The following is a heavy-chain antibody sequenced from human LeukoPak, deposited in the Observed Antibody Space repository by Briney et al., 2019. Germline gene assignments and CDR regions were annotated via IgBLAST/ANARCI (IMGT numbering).Heavy chain of an antibody. D-gene: IGHD4-17*01. CDR3: ARGDCGDYVFDY. CDR1: VGSISSYY. V-gene: IGHV4-59*01. J-gene: IGHJ4*02. Sequence: SETLSLTCTVSVGSISSYYWSWIRQPPRKGREWIGYIYYSGSTNYNPSLKSRVTISVDTSKNQFSLKLSSVTAADTAVYYCARGDCGDYVFDYWGQGTLVTVSS. CDR2: IYYSGST.